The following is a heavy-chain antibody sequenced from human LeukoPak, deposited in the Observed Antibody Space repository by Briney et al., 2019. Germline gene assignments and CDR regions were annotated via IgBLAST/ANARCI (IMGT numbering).Heavy chain of an antibody. D-gene: IGHD1/OR15-1a*01. CDR3: ARDTPAEQD. CDR1: GFTFSSYS. Sequence: PGVSLTLSCAASGFTFSSYSMNWLRQAPGKGLEWVSSISSSSSYIYYADSVKGRFTISRDNAKNSLYLQMNSLRAEDTAVYYCARDTPAEQDWGQGTLVTVSS. J-gene: IGHJ4*02. V-gene: IGHV3-21*01. CDR2: ISSSSSYI.